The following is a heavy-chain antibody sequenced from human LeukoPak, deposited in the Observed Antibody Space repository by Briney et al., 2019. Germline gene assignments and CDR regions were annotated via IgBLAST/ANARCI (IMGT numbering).Heavy chain of an antibody. Sequence: ASVKVSCKASGYTFTSYDITWVRQAPGQGLEWMGWISAYNGNTNYAQKLQGRVTMTTDTSTSTAYMELRSLTSDDTAVYYCARYDYGDYYFDYWGQGTLVTVSP. J-gene: IGHJ4*02. CDR2: ISAYNGNT. CDR1: GYTFTSYD. D-gene: IGHD4-17*01. V-gene: IGHV1-18*01. CDR3: ARYDYGDYYFDY.